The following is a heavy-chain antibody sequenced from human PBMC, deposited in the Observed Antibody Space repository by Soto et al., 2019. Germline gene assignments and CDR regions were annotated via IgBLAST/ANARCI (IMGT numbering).Heavy chain of an antibody. D-gene: IGHD6-13*01. CDR3: ASSRYSSSWYYYYGMDV. CDR1: GYSFTSYW. J-gene: IGHJ6*02. V-gene: IGHV5-51*01. CDR2: IYPGDSDT. Sequence: PGESLKISCKGSGYSFTSYWIGWVRQMPGKGLEWMGIIYPGDSDTRYSPSFQGQVTISADKSISTAYLQWSSLKASDTAMYYCASSRYSSSWYYYYGMDVWGQGTTVTVSS.